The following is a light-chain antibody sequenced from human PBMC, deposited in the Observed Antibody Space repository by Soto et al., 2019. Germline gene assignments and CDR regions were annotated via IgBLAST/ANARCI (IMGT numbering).Light chain of an antibody. V-gene: IGLV2-14*01. J-gene: IGLJ2*01. CDR2: EVS. Sequence: QSALTQPASVSGSPGQSITISCSGTSSDVGGYKYVSWYQQHPGKAPKLMIYEVSNRPSGVSNRFSGSKSGNTASLTISGLQAEDEAAYYCGSYSSSNTLGVFGGGTKLTVL. CDR3: GSYSSSNTLGV. CDR1: SSDVGGYKY.